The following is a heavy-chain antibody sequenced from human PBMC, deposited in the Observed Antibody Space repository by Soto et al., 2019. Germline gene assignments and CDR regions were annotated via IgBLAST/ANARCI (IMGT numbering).Heavy chain of an antibody. V-gene: IGHV3-23*01. CDR3: AKGRYFDSSGGCANS. Sequence: EVKLLESGGGLVPPGASARLSCLTPGFIFDNYAMSWVRQSPGRRLEWVAAISGSGHATYYTQSVQGRFIISRDKSKKTVFLQMNNLRAEDTAVYYCAKGRYFDSSGGCANSGGLGTLVTVSS. D-gene: IGHD3-22*01. CDR2: ISGSGHAT. J-gene: IGHJ4*02. CDR1: GFIFDNYA.